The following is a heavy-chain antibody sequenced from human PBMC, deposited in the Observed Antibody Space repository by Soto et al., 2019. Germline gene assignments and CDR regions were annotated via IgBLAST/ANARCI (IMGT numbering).Heavy chain of an antibody. D-gene: IGHD3-3*01. CDR3: ARASYYDFWCGLSPPFDY. Sequence: QVQLVESGGGVVQPGRSLRLSCAASGFTFSNYAMHWVRQAPGKGLEWVAVISYDGSNKYYADSVKGRFTISRDNSKNTLYLQMNSLRAEDTAVYYCARASYYDFWCGLSPPFDYWGQGTLVTVSS. V-gene: IGHV3-30-3*01. CDR2: ISYDGSNK. J-gene: IGHJ4*02. CDR1: GFTFSNYA.